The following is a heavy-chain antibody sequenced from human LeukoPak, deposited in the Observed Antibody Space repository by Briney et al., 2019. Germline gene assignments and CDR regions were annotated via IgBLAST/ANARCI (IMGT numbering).Heavy chain of an antibody. CDR3: ARYSYDFWSGYPQSYYYYGMDV. J-gene: IGHJ6*02. CDR2: MNPNSGNT. Sequence: GASVKVSCKASGYTFTSYDINWVRQATGQGLEWMGWMNPNSGNTGYAHKFQGRVTMTRNTCISTAYMELSSLRSEDTAVYYCARYSYDFWSGYPQSYYYYGMDVWGQGTTVTVSS. V-gene: IGHV1-8*01. D-gene: IGHD3-3*01. CDR1: GYTFTSYD.